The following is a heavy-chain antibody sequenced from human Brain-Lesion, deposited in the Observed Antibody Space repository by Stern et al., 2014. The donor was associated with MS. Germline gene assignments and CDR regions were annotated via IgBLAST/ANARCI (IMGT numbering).Heavy chain of an antibody. J-gene: IGHJ6*02. D-gene: IGHD3-3*01. CDR1: GYTLTELS. CDR3: ATDRDDFRSGYSAPTKGYGLDV. CDR2: FDHEDGET. Sequence: MQLVESGAEVKKPGASVKVSCKVSGYTLTELSMHWVRQAPGTGLEWMGGFDHEDGETIYAQKFQGRVTMTEDTSTDTAYMELSSLRSEDTAVYYCATDRDDFRSGYSAPTKGYGLDVWGQGTTVTVTS. V-gene: IGHV1-24*01.